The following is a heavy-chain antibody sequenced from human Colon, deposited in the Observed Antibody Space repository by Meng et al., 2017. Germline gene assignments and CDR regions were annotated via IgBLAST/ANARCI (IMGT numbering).Heavy chain of an antibody. D-gene: IGHD3-22*01. CDR3: ARYRYDSSSYSNFFDP. CDR2: MHYSGIA. V-gene: IGHV4-31*03. J-gene: IGHJ5*02. Sequence: LEESGPGLVKPSQPLSLTCTVSGASISSEAFYWGWIRQHPGKGLEWIGYMHYSGIANYNPSLNSRIAISVDTSKNHFSLKLSSVTAADTAVYYCARYRYDSSSYSNFFDPWGQGTLVTVSS. CDR1: GASISSEAFY.